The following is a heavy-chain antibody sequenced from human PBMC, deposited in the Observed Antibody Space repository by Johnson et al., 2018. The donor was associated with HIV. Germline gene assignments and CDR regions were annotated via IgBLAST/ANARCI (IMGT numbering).Heavy chain of an antibody. Sequence: QVQLVESGGGVVQPGTSLRLSCAASGFTFSSYDMHWVRQAPGKGLEWVAVARYDGVSQYYTDSVTGRFTVSRDNFNNAIYLEMDSLRVEDTSVYYCAKDFGSSSWHAFDVWGQGTVVIVSS. CDR1: GFTFSSYD. CDR2: ARYDGVSQ. D-gene: IGHD6-13*01. CDR3: AKDFGSSSWHAFDV. J-gene: IGHJ3*01. V-gene: IGHV3-33*03.